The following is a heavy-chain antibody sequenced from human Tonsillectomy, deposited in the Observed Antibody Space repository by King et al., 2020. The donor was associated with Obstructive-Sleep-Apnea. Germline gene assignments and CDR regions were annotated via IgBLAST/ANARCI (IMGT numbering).Heavy chain of an antibody. J-gene: IGHJ6*02. V-gene: IGHV4-4*02. D-gene: IGHD5-24*01. Sequence: QLQESGPGLVKPSGTLSLTCAVSGGSISSTNWWSWVRQPPGKGLMWIGEIHHSGSANYIPSLKSRVTISVDKSKNQFSLKLSSVTAADTAVYYCARVTWRPYYYGMDVWGQGTTVTVSS. CDR2: IHHSGSA. CDR3: ARVTWRPYYYGMDV. CDR1: GGSISSTNW.